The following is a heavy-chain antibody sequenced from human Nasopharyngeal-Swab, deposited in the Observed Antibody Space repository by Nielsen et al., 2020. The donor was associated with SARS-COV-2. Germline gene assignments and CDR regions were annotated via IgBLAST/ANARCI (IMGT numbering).Heavy chain of an antibody. J-gene: IGHJ4*02. D-gene: IGHD3-22*01. CDR2: IYYSGST. Sequence: WIRQPPGKGLEWIGYIYYSGSTNYSSSLKSRVTISVDTSKNQFSLKLSSVTAADTAVYYCARTYRYYDSSGYRFFYYFDYWGQGTLVTVSS. CDR3: ARTYRYYDSSGYRFFYYFDY. V-gene: IGHV4-59*01.